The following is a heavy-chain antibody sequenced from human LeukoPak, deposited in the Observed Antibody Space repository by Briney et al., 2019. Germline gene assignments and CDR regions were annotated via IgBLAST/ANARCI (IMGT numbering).Heavy chain of an antibody. Sequence: SETLSLTCTVSGGSISGYYWSWIRQPPGKGLEWIGYIYYSGSTNYNPSLKSRGTISVDTSKNQFSLKLSSVTAADTAVYYCARHIAAVGPYYFDYWGQGTLVTVSS. CDR3: ARHIAAVGPYYFDY. V-gene: IGHV4-59*08. D-gene: IGHD6-13*01. CDR1: GGSISGYY. CDR2: IYYSGST. J-gene: IGHJ4*02.